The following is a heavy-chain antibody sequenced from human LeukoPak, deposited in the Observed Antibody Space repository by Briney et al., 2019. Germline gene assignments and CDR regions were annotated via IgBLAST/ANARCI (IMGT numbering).Heavy chain of an antibody. V-gene: IGHV4-4*07. D-gene: IGHD3-3*01. CDR2: IYTSGST. CDR1: GGSISSYY. CDR3: ARDSGITIFGVVTRGAFDI. Sequence: SETLSLTCTVSGGSISSYYWSWIRQPAGKGLEWIGRIYTSGSTNYNPSLKSRVTMSVDTSKNQFSLKLSSVTAADTAVYYCARDSGITIFGVVTRGAFDIWGQGTMVTVSS. J-gene: IGHJ3*02.